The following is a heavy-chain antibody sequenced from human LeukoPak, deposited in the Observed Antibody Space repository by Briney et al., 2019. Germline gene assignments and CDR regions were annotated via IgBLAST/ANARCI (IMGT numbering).Heavy chain of an antibody. CDR1: GFTFSSYS. Sequence: GGSLRLSCAASGFTFSSYSMNWVRQAPGKGLEWVSSISSSSSYIYYADSVKGRFTISRDNAKNSLYLQMNSLRAEDTAVYYCARDLLPDDAFDIWGQGTMVTASS. V-gene: IGHV3-21*01. J-gene: IGHJ3*02. CDR3: ARDLLPDDAFDI. CDR2: ISSSSSYI.